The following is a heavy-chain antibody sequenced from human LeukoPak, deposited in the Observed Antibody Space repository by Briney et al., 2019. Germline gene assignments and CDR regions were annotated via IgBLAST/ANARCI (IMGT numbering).Heavy chain of an antibody. Sequence: ASVKVSCKVSGYTFTDYYMHWVQQAPGKGLEWMGLVDPEDGETIYAEKFQGRVTITADTSTDTAHMELSSLRSEDTAVYYCATRQRVGAIDYWGQGTLVTVSS. D-gene: IGHD1-26*01. CDR1: GYTFTDYY. V-gene: IGHV1-69-2*01. CDR3: ATRQRVGAIDY. CDR2: VDPEDGET. J-gene: IGHJ4*02.